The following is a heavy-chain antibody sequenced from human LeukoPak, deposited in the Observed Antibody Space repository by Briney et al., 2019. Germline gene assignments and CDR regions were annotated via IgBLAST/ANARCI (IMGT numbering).Heavy chain of an antibody. D-gene: IGHD1-26*01. V-gene: IGHV4-61*02. CDR3: AREMKLGWFDP. CDR2: IYTSGST. Sequence: TLSLTCSVSGGSISSGSYYWSWIRQPAGKGLEWIGRIYTSGSTNYNPSLKSRVTISVDTSKNQFSLKLSSVTAADTAVYYCAREMKLGWFDPWGQGTLVTVSS. J-gene: IGHJ5*02. CDR1: GGSISSGSYY.